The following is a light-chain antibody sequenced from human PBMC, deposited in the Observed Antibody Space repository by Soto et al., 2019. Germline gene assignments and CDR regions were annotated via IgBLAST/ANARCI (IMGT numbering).Light chain of an antibody. CDR1: QSVSSY. CDR3: PSRSNWPFT. CDR2: DAS. Sequence: EIVLTQSPATLSLSPGERAPLSCLASQSVSSYLACSQQKPGQAPRLLISDASNRAAGVPARLSGSGSGTDFTPTISRLEPEDFAVYCCPSRSNWPFTFCPGTKVDV. J-gene: IGKJ3*01. V-gene: IGKV3-11*01.